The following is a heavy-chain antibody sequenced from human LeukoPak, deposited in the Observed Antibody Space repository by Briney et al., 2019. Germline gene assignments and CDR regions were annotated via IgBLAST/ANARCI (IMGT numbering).Heavy chain of an antibody. Sequence: ASVKVSCKASGYTFTNYYMNWMRQAPGQGLEWMGIINPSGGSTSYAQKFQGRVTVTRDTSTSTVYMEMSSLRSEDTAMYYCAREGEIGYDLSDYWGQGTLVTVSS. D-gene: IGHD5-12*01. V-gene: IGHV1-46*01. CDR2: INPSGGST. CDR1: GYTFTNYY. CDR3: AREGEIGYDLSDY. J-gene: IGHJ4*02.